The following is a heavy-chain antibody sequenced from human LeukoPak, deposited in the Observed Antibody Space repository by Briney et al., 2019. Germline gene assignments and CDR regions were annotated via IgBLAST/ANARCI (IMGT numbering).Heavy chain of an antibody. CDR3: ARVLYTRGYYYGSGSHTFDY. CDR2: INPNSGGT. D-gene: IGHD3-10*01. V-gene: IGHV1-2*06. CDR1: GYTFTGYY. J-gene: IGHJ4*02. Sequence: GASVKVSCKASGYTFTGYYMHWVRQAPGRGLEWMGRINPNSGGTNYAQKFQGRVTMTRDTSISTAYMELSRLRSDDTAVYYCARVLYTRGYYYGSGSHTFDYWGQGTLVTVSS.